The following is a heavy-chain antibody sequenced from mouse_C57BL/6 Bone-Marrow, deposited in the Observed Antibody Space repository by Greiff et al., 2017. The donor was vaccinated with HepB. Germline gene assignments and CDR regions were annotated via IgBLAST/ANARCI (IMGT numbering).Heavy chain of an antibody. D-gene: IGHD2-1*01. Sequence: EVQLVESEGGLVQPGSSMKLSCTASGFTFSDYYMAWVRQVPEKGLEWVANINYDGSSTYYLDSLKSRFIISRDNAKNILYLQMSSLKSEDTATYYCARVPYGNYGAMDYWGQGTSVTVSS. CDR2: INYDGSST. V-gene: IGHV5-16*01. J-gene: IGHJ4*01. CDR3: ARVPYGNYGAMDY. CDR1: GFTFSDYY.